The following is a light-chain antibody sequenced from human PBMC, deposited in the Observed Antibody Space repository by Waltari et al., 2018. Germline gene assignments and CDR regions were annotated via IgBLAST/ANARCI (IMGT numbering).Light chain of an antibody. Sequence: EIVLPQSPGTLSLSPGESATFSCRASQTVRTTYLAWYQQKPGQAPTLLIYGASSRATGIPDRFSGSGSGTDFSLTISSLEPEDFAVYYCQQYDISPLTFGGGTKVEIK. CDR1: QTVRTTY. V-gene: IGKV3-20*01. CDR2: GAS. CDR3: QQYDISPLT. J-gene: IGKJ4*01.